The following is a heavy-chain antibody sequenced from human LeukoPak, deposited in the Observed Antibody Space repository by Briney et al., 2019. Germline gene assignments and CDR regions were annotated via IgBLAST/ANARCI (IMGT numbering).Heavy chain of an antibody. Sequence: SETLSLTCAVYGGSFSGYYWSWIRQPPGKGLEWIGEINHSGSTNYNPSLKSRVTISVDTSKNQFSLKLSSVTAADTAVYYCAREGSMTARPFVSIDYWGQGTLVTVSS. V-gene: IGHV4-34*01. CDR1: GGSFSGYY. CDR2: INHSGST. J-gene: IGHJ4*02. CDR3: AREGSMTARPFVSIDY. D-gene: IGHD6-6*01.